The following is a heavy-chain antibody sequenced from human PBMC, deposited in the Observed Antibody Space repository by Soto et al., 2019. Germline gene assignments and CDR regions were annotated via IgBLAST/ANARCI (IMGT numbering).Heavy chain of an antibody. D-gene: IGHD3-3*01. CDR2: VNGDGSST. CDR3: AKTITTFGGSSTGRGALLDY. J-gene: IGHJ4*02. CDR1: GFTFTHYR. V-gene: IGHV3-74*01. Sequence: EVQLVESGGGLVQPGGSLRLSCAASGFTFTHYRIHWVRQAPGKGLVWVSRVNGDGSSTNYADSVKGRFTISRDNARNTVYLQMNSLSSEDTAVYFCAKTITTFGGSSTGRGALLDYWGQGILVTVSS.